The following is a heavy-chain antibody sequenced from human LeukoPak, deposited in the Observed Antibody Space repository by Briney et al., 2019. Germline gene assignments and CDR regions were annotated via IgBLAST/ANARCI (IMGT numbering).Heavy chain of an antibody. CDR1: GFTFSTYA. CDR2: ISHKGDST. Sequence: GGSLRLSCSSSGFTFSTYAMSWVRQAPGKGLEWVSDISHKGDSTQYADSVKGRFTISRDNSKNTLSLQMNSMRVEDTAVYYCARGRTMDVWGQGTTVTVSS. J-gene: IGHJ6*02. CDR3: ARGRTMDV. V-gene: IGHV3-23*01.